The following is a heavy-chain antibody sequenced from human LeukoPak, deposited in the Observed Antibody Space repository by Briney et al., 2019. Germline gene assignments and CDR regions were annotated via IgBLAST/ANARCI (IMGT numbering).Heavy chain of an antibody. Sequence: GGSLRLSCAASGFAFSDYYMSWIRQAPGKGLEWVSYISSSGNTIYYADSVKGRFTISRDNAKNSLYLQMNSLRAEDTAVYYCARPKYSSSWQIFDYWGQGTLVTASS. J-gene: IGHJ4*02. CDR2: ISSSGNTI. CDR1: GFAFSDYY. CDR3: ARPKYSSSWQIFDY. D-gene: IGHD6-13*01. V-gene: IGHV3-11*01.